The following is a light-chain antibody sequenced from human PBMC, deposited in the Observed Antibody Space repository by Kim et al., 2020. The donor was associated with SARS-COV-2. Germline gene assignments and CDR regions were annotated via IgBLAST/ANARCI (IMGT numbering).Light chain of an antibody. CDR1: QGIGTY. CDR3: LQDNSLTRT. J-gene: IGKJ1*01. V-gene: IGKV1-17*01. CDR2: AAF. Sequence: DIQMTQSPSSLSASVGDRVTITCRASQGIGTYLGWYQQKPGKAPKCLISAAFNLQSGVPSRFSGSGSGTVFTLTISSLQPEDFATYYRLQDNSLTRTFGQGTKVDIK.